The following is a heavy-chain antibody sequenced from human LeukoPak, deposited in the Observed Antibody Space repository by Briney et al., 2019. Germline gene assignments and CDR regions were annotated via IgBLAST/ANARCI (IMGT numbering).Heavy chain of an antibody. CDR1: GFTFSTYG. D-gene: IGHD2-2*02. CDR3: ARDRCLSISYYMEGRIYSYYGVDV. J-gene: IGHJ6*02. CDR2: ISYDGSNK. Sequence: GGSLRLSCAASGFTFSTYGMHWVRQAPGKGLEWVAVISYDGSNKYYADSVKGRFIISRDNSKNTLYLQLNSLRAEDTAVYYCARDRCLSISYYMEGRIYSYYGVDVWGQGTTVTVSS. V-gene: IGHV3-30*03.